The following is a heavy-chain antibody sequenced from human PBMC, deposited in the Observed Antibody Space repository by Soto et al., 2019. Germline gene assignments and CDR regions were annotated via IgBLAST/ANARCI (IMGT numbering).Heavy chain of an antibody. CDR1: GYSFTSYW. CDR2: IDPSGSYT. CDR3: ARGRGGGSYYYVDFDY. D-gene: IGHD1-26*01. Sequence: GESLKISCKGSGYSFTSYWISWVRQMPGKGLEWMGRIDPSGSYTNYSPSFQGHVTISADKSISTAYLQWSSLKASDTAVYYCARGRGGGSYYYVDFDYWGQGTLVTVSS. J-gene: IGHJ4*02. V-gene: IGHV5-10-1*01.